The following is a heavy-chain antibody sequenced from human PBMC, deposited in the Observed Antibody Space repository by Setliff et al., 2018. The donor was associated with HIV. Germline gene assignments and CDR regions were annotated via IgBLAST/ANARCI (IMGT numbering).Heavy chain of an antibody. Sequence: PSETLSLTCTVSGGSITYSSYYWGWIRQPPGKGLEWIGSMDSSGNTYYSPSLKSRVTISIDTSNNQISLRLSSATAADTAMYYCVRDDYGYNGKGFDYWGPGTLVTVSS. J-gene: IGHJ4*02. D-gene: IGHD4-17*01. V-gene: IGHV4-39*02. CDR1: GGSITYSSYY. CDR2: MDSSGNT. CDR3: VRDDYGYNGKGFDY.